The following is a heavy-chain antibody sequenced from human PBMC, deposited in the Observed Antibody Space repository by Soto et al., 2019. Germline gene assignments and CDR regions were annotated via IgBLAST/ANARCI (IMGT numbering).Heavy chain of an antibody. V-gene: IGHV3-7*01. J-gene: IGHJ4*02. CDR3: AKDGSGSSVH. Sequence: GGSLRLSCAASGFTFRNYWMSWLRQAPGKGLEWVANTKQDEREKYYVDSVRGRFTISRDNAKNLLFLQMNSLRDEDTAVYYCAKDGSGSSVHWGQGTLVTVSS. CDR1: GFTFRNYW. D-gene: IGHD3-22*01. CDR2: TKQDEREK.